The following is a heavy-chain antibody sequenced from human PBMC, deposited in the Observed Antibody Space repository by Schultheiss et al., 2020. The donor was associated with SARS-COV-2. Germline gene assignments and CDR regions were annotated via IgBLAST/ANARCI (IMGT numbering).Heavy chain of an antibody. J-gene: IGHJ5*02. V-gene: IGHV4-34*01. CDR1: GGSFSGHY. D-gene: IGHD5-12*01. Sequence: SQTLSLTCAVFGGSFSGHYWSWIRQSPGKGLDWIGEINHSGRTNYNPSLKSRVTMSVDTSKNQFSLKLSSVTAADTAVYYCARESSGYDVRGNWFDPWGQGTLVTVSS. CDR2: INHSGRT. CDR3: ARESSGYDVRGNWFDP.